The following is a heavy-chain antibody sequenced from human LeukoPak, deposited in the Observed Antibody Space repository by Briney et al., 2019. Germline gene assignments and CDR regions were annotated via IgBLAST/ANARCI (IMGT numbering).Heavy chain of an antibody. V-gene: IGHV1-24*01. Sequence: ASVKVSCKVSGYTLTELSMNWVRQAPGKGLEWMGGFDPEDGETIYAQKFQGRVTMTEDTSTDTAYMELSSLRSEDTAVYYCATANANTLFYYYGMDVWGQGTTVTVSS. CDR3: ATANANTLFYYYGMDV. CDR2: FDPEDGET. J-gene: IGHJ6*02. D-gene: IGHD2-2*02. CDR1: GYTLTELS.